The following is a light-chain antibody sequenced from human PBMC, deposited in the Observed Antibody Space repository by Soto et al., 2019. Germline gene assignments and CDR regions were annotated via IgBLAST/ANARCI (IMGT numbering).Light chain of an antibody. CDR3: CSPWV. J-gene: IGLJ3*02. V-gene: IGLV2-23*02. CDR1: SSDVGSYNL. CDR2: EVS. Sequence: SALTQPASVSGSPGQSITISCTGTSSDVGSYNLVSWYQQHPGKAPKLIIYEVSKRPSGISNRFSGSKSGNTASLTISGLQAEDEADYYCCSPWVFGGGTKLTVL.